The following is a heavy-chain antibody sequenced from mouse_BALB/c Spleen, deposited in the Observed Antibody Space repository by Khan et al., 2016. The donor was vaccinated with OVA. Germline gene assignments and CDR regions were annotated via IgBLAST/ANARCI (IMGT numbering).Heavy chain of an antibody. CDR3: AKGVWSYYYTLDY. V-gene: IGHV2-6-5*01. Sequence: QVPLKESGPGLVAPSQNLSITCTVSGFSLSDYGVSWIRQPPGKGLEWLGVIWGGGSTYYNSALKSRLSISKDNSKSQVFLKMSSLQSDDTAMFYCAKGVWSYYYTLDYWGQGTTVTVSS. CDR2: IWGGGST. CDR1: GFSLSDYG. J-gene: IGHJ4*01.